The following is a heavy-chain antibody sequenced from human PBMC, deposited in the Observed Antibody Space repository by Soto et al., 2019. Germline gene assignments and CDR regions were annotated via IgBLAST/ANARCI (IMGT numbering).Heavy chain of an antibody. J-gene: IGHJ5*02. V-gene: IGHV4-30-4*01. D-gene: IGHD3-22*01. Sequence: SETLSLTCTVSGGSISSGDYYWSWIRQPPGKGLEWIGYIYYSGSTYYNPSLKSRVTISVDTSKNQLYLKLRSVTAADTAVYYCARDWYYYELNWFDPWGQGNLVTVSS. CDR1: GGSISSGDYY. CDR3: ARDWYYYELNWFDP. CDR2: IYYSGST.